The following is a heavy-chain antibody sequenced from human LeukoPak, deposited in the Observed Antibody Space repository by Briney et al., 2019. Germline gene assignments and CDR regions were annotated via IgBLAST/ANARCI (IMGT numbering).Heavy chain of an antibody. V-gene: IGHV3-30*03. CDR3: ARDGTGRLYLEY. CDR1: GFTFSTYG. J-gene: IGHJ4*02. Sequence: GGSLRLSCATSGFTFSTYGMHWVRQAPGKGLEWVAVISYDGSDKYYADSGKGRFTISRDNSKNTLYLQMNSLRTEDTAVYYCARDGTGRLYLEYWGQGTLVTVSS. CDR2: ISYDGSDK. D-gene: IGHD3/OR15-3a*01.